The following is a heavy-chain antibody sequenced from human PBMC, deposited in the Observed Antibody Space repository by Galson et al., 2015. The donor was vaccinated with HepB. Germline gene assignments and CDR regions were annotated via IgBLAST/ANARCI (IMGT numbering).Heavy chain of an antibody. CDR2: ISYDGSNK. J-gene: IGHJ4*02. D-gene: IGHD6-19*01. V-gene: IGHV3-30*18. Sequence: SLRLSCAASGFTFSSYGMHWVRQAPGKGLEWVAVISYDGSNKYYADSVKGRFTISRDNSKNTLYLQMNSLRAEDTAVYYCAKGDSGWYSSYWGQGTLVTVSS. CDR3: AKGDSGWYSSY. CDR1: GFTFSSYG.